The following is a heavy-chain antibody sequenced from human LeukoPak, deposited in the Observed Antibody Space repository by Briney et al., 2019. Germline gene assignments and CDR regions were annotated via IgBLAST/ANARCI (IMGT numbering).Heavy chain of an antibody. CDR1: GFIFSTYA. CDR2: ISGSGDNT. J-gene: IGHJ4*02. CDR3: AKDHYCSSMSCYGDFDN. V-gene: IGHV3-23*01. D-gene: IGHD2-2*01. Sequence: GGSLRLSCAASGFIFSTYAMNWVRQAPGKGLEWVSVISGSGDNTYYADSVKGRFTISRDNSKNTLYLQMNSLRVEDTAVFYCAKDHYCSSMSCYGDFDNWGQGTLVTVSS.